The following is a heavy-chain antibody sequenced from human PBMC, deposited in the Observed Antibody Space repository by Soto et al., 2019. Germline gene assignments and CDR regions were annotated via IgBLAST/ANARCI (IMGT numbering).Heavy chain of an antibody. CDR2: ISSGSDTT. CDR3: VRGGWLGDAFDV. CDR1: GFTFSRSG. D-gene: IGHD5-12*01. Sequence: EAQLVESGGGLVQPGASLRLCCAASGFTFSRSGMNWVRQAPGKGLEWISYISSGSDTTYYGDSVRGRFTVSRDNAKDSLCLQMTILRHNDTAMNYCVRGGWLGDAFDVWGHGTMVSVSS. V-gene: IGHV3-48*02. J-gene: IGHJ3*01.